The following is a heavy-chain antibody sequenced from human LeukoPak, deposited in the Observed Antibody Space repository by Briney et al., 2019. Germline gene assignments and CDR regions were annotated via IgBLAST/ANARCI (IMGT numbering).Heavy chain of an antibody. D-gene: IGHD6-6*01. Sequence: SETLSLTCSVSGGSISNFYWSWIRQPPGRGLEWIGYIYNSGSTNYNPSLKSRVTMSIDTSKNQFSLKLSSVTAADTAIYYCARGQIPSAYWGQGTLVTVSS. CDR3: ARGQIPSAY. CDR2: IYNSGST. CDR1: GGSISNFY. J-gene: IGHJ4*02. V-gene: IGHV4-59*01.